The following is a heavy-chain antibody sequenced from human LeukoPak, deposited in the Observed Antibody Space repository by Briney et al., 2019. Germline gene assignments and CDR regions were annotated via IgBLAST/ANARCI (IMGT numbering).Heavy chain of an antibody. Sequence: GGSLRLSCAASGFTFSSYWMHWVRQAPGKGLVWVSRINTDGSSTSYADSVKGRFTISRDNAKNTLYLQKNSLRAEDTAVYYCARETYAGDYDFGEGFDYWGQGTLVTVSS. CDR1: GFTFSSYW. J-gene: IGHJ4*02. CDR2: INTDGSST. D-gene: IGHD3-3*01. V-gene: IGHV3-74*01. CDR3: ARETYAGDYDFGEGFDY.